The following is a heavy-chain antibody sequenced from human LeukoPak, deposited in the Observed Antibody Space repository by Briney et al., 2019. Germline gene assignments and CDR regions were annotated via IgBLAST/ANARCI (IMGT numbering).Heavy chain of an antibody. CDR3: ARIGNNWYFDY. J-gene: IGHJ4*02. V-gene: IGHV4-59*08. D-gene: IGHD1-20*01. CDR2: IYYSGST. Sequence: PSETLSLTCTVSGGSISSYYRSWIRQPPGKGLEWIGYIYYSGSTNYNPSLKSRVTISVDTSKNQFSLKLSSVTAADTAVYYCARIGNNWYFDYWGQGTLVTVSS. CDR1: GGSISSYY.